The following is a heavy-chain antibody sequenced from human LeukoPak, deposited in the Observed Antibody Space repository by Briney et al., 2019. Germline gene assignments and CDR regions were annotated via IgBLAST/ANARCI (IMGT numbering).Heavy chain of an antibody. V-gene: IGHV3-30*18. CDR3: AKDRITMIVVVPFYGMDV. CDR1: GFTFSSYG. Sequence: GGSLRLSCAASGFTFSSYGIHWVRQAPGKGLEWVAVISYDGKNKYYADSVKGRFTISRDNSKNTVYLQMDSLRAEDTAVYNCAKDRITMIVVVPFYGMDVWGQGTTVTVSS. J-gene: IGHJ6*02. D-gene: IGHD3-22*01. CDR2: ISYDGKNK.